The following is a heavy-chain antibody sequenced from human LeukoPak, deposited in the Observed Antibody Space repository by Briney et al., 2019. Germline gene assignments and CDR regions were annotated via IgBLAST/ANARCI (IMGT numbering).Heavy chain of an antibody. CDR1: GVTFSSYA. D-gene: IGHD6-6*01. CDR3: AKSIAARPFDY. Sequence: GGALRLSCAASGVTFSSYAMSWVRQAPEKGLEWVSAISGSGGSTYYADSVKGRFTISRDNSKNTLYLQMNSLRAEDTAVYYCAKSIAARPFDYWGQGTLVTVSS. CDR2: ISGSGGST. J-gene: IGHJ4*02. V-gene: IGHV3-23*01.